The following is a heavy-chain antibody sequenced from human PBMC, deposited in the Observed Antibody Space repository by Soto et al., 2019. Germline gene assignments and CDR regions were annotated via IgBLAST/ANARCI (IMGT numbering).Heavy chain of an antibody. CDR3: ARDQPNEANYYDSGVRYYYTMDV. J-gene: IGHJ6*02. CDR1: GGSISSGDYY. V-gene: IGHV4-30-4*01. CDR2: IYYSGST. Sequence: QVQLQESGPGLVKPSQTLSLTCIVSGGSISSGDYYWSWIRQPPGKGLEWIGYIYYSGSTYYNPSLRGRVIISVDTSKNQFSRKLSSVTAADTAVYYCARDQPNEANYYDSGVRYYYTMDVGGQGTTVTVSS. D-gene: IGHD3-10*01.